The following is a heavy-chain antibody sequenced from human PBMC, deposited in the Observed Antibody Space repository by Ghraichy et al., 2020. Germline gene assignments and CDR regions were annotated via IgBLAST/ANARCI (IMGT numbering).Heavy chain of an antibody. V-gene: IGHV1-24*01. CDR1: GYTLTELS. CDR2: FDPEDGET. J-gene: IGHJ4*02. D-gene: IGHD3-22*01. Sequence: ASVKVSCKVSGYTLTELSIHWVRQAPGKGVEWMGGFDPEDGETIYAQKFQGRVTMTEDTSTDTAYMELSSLRSEDTAVYYCATDLYYDSSGYYYWVYWGQGTLVTVSS. CDR3: ATDLYYDSSGYYYWVY.